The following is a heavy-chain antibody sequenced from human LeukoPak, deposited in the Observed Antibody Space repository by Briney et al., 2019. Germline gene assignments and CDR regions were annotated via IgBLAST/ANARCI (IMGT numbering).Heavy chain of an antibody. CDR1: GFTFDGYG. CDR2: INWNGGST. V-gene: IGHV3-20*04. J-gene: IGHJ4*02. Sequence: PGGSLRLSCAASGFTFDGYGVSWVRQAPGKGLEWVSGINWNGGSTGYADSVKGRFTISRDNAKNSLYLQMNGLRAEDTALYYCARSVAASRDYWGQGTLVTVSS. CDR3: ARSVAASRDY. D-gene: IGHD2-15*01.